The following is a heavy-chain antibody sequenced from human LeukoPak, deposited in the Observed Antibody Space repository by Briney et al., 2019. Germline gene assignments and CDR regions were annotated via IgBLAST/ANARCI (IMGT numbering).Heavy chain of an antibody. V-gene: IGHV1-2*02. CDR2: INPNSGGT. D-gene: IGHD3-22*01. Sequence: ASVKVSCKASGYTFTGYYMHWVRQAPGQGREWMGWINPNSGGTNYAQKFQGRVTMTRDTSISTAYMELSRLRSDDTAVYYCARDLHYYDSSGYSPSDAFDIWGQGTMVTVSS. J-gene: IGHJ3*02. CDR3: ARDLHYYDSSGYSPSDAFDI. CDR1: GYTFTGYY.